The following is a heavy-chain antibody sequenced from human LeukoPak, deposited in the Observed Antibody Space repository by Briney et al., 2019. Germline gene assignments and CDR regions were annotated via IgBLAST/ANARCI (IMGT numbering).Heavy chain of an antibody. Sequence: ASVKVSCKASGYTFTSYAMHWVRQAPGQRLEWMGWINAGNGNTKYSQKFQGRVTITRDTSASTAYMELSSLRSEDTAVYYCARVKAATHYYYGMDVWGQGTTVTVSS. CDR3: ARVKAATHYYYGMDV. V-gene: IGHV1-3*01. CDR2: INAGNGNT. CDR1: GYTFTSYA. D-gene: IGHD6-13*01. J-gene: IGHJ6*02.